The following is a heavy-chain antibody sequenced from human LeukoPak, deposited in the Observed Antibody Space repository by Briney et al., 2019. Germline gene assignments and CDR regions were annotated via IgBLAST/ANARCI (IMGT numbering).Heavy chain of an antibody. J-gene: IGHJ5*02. D-gene: IGHD6-13*01. V-gene: IGHV3-33*01. CDR1: GFTFSSYG. CDR3: VRGVGVSRFNYFDP. Sequence: GGSLRLSCAASGFTFSSYGMHWVRQAPGKGLEWVAVIWYDASNKYYADSVKGRFTISRDNSKNTLFLQMNSLRDDDTAVYYCVRGVGVSRFNYFDPWGQGTLVIVSS. CDR2: IWYDASNK.